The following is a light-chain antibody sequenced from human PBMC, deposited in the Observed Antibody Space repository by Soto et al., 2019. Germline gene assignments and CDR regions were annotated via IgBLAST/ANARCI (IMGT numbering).Light chain of an antibody. CDR1: NSDIGNYNL. V-gene: IGLV2-23*02. CDR3: SSLAGNDVLVV. J-gene: IGLJ2*01. Sequence: QSALTQAASVSGSPGQSITISCSGTNSDIGNYNLVSWYQQHPGKAPKLLIFEVRRLPSGVSSRFSGSKSGNTASLTISGLHAEDEAEYYCSSLAGNDVLVVFGGGTKLTVL. CDR2: EVR.